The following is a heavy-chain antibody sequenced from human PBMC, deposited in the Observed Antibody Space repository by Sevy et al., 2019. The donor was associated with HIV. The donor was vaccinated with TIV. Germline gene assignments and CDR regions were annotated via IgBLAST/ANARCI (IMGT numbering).Heavy chain of an antibody. J-gene: IGHJ4*02. D-gene: IGHD2-8*01. CDR2: LSFGCGQI. CDR1: GFTFNKYS. CDR3: AREGCTRPHDF. Sequence: GGSLRLSCVASGFTFNKYSMSWVRLAPGKGLERVSTLSFGCGQINYADSVKGRFTISRDDSKNTLYLQMNSLRAEDTAVYYCAREGCTRPHDFWGQGTLVTVSS. V-gene: IGHV3-23*01.